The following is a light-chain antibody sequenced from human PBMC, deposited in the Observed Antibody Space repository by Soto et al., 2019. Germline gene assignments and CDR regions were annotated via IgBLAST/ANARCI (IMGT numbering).Light chain of an antibody. Sequence: EIVMTQSPDSLAVSLGERATINCKTSQSVLHSSNNKEYLAWYQQKPGQPPKLLIYWASTRESGVPDRFSGSGSGTDFTLTISRLQAEDVAIYYCQQYYTSPYTFGQGTKLEI. V-gene: IGKV4-1*01. J-gene: IGKJ2*01. CDR1: QSVLHSSNNKEY. CDR2: WAS. CDR3: QQYYTSPYT.